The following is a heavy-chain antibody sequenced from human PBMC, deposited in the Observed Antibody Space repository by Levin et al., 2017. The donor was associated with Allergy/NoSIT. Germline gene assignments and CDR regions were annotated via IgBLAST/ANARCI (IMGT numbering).Heavy chain of an antibody. CDR3: AREQGDS. V-gene: IGHV3-53*01. J-gene: IGHJ4*02. Sequence: GESLKISCAASGFTISNYYMSWVRQAPGKGLECVSVIYIPGTTYYTDSVKGRFIISRDNSKNTLYLQMNNLRDEDTAVYYCAREQGDSWGQGTLVTVSS. CDR2: IYIPGTT. CDR1: GFTISNYY.